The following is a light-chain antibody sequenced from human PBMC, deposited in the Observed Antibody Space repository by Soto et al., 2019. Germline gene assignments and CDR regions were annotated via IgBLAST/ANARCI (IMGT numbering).Light chain of an antibody. J-gene: IGLJ3*02. Sequence: QSVLTQPPSASGTPGQRVTISCSGSDSNSGSNYVYWYQQFPGTAPKLLIYSNIQRPSGVPDRFSGSKSGTSASLAISGLQSEDEADYYCAAWDDSLNGRVFGGGTKLTVL. V-gene: IGLV1-44*01. CDR2: SNI. CDR3: AAWDDSLNGRV. CDR1: DSNSGSNY.